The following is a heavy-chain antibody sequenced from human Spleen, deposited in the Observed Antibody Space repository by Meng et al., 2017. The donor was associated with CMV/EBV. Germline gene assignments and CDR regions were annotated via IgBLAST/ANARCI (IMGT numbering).Heavy chain of an antibody. Sequence: SLKISCAASGFSFDDYAMHWVRQAPGKGLEWASGISWNSGSIGYADSVKGRFTISRDNAKNSLYLQMNSLRAEDTALYYCAKADIVVVVAAYFDYWGQGTLVTVSS. J-gene: IGHJ4*02. CDR3: AKADIVVVVAAYFDY. V-gene: IGHV3-9*01. CDR2: ISWNSGSI. CDR1: GFSFDDYA. D-gene: IGHD2-15*01.